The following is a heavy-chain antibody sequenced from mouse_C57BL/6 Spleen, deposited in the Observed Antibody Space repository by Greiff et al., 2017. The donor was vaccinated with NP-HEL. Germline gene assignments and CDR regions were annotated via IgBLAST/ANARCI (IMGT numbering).Heavy chain of an antibody. CDR3: ARRGAQAYAMDY. CDR1: GYTFTSYW. D-gene: IGHD3-2*02. Sequence: VQLQQPGAELVRPGTSVKLSCKASGYTFTSYWMHWVKQRPGQGLEWIGVIDPSDSYTNYNQKFKGKATLTVDTSSSTAYMQLSSLTSEDSAVYYCARRGAQAYAMDYWGQGTSVTVSS. V-gene: IGHV1-59*01. CDR2: IDPSDSYT. J-gene: IGHJ4*01.